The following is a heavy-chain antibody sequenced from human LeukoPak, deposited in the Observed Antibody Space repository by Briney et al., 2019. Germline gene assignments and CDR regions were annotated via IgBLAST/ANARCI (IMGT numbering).Heavy chain of an antibody. D-gene: IGHD3-10*01. J-gene: IGHJ4*02. CDR2: ISAYNGNT. CDR3: AREYYGSGSYYPFDY. CDR1: GYTFTSYG. Sequence: ASVKVSCKASGYTFTSYGISWVRQAPGQGLERMGWISAYNGNTNYAQKLQGRVTMTTDTSTSTAYMELRSLRSDDTAVYYCAREYYGSGSYYPFDYWGQGTLVTVSS. V-gene: IGHV1-18*01.